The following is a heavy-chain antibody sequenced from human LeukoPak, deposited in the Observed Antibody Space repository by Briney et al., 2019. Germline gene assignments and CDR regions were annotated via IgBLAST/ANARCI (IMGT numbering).Heavy chain of an antibody. J-gene: IGHJ6*03. D-gene: IGHD5-18*01. Sequence: GGSLRLSCAASGFTFSDHYMDWVRQAPGKGLEWVGRTRNKANSYTTEYAASVKGRFTISRGDSKNSLYLQMNSLKTEDTAVYYCARGKVDTAMVRGGYYYYYYYMDVWGKGTTVTISS. V-gene: IGHV3-72*01. CDR3: ARGKVDTAMVRGGYYYYYYYMDV. CDR1: GFTFSDHY. CDR2: TRNKANSYTT.